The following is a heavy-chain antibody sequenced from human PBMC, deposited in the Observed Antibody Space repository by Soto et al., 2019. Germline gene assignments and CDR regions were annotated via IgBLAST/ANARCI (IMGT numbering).Heavy chain of an antibody. J-gene: IGHJ4*02. Sequence: PGGSLRLSCAASGFTFSSYWMHWVRQVSGKGLVWVSRVYSDGSSTSYADSVKGRFTISRDNAKSSLYLQMNSLRAEDTAVYYCARDFRGAQTFDYWGQGTLVTVYS. CDR3: ARDFRGAQTFDY. CDR1: GFTFSSYW. V-gene: IGHV3-74*01. CDR2: VYSDGSST. D-gene: IGHD3-10*01.